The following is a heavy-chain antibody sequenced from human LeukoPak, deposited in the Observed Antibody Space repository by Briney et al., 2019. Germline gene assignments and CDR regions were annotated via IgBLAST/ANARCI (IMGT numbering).Heavy chain of an antibody. CDR2: INPSGGST. CDR1: GYTFTSYY. Sequence: ASVKVSCKASGYTFTSYYMHWVRQAPGQGLEWMGIINPSGGSTSYAQKFQGRVTMTRDTSTSTVYMELSSLRSEDTAVYYCARGGTVALWEDAFDIWGQGTMVTVSS. CDR3: ARGGTVALWEDAFDI. J-gene: IGHJ3*02. V-gene: IGHV1-46*01. D-gene: IGHD2-15*01.